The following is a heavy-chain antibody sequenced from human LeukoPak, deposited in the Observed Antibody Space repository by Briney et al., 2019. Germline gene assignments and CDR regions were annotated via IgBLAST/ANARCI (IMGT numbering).Heavy chain of an antibody. J-gene: IGHJ5*02. D-gene: IGHD2-15*01. CDR2: IYYSGST. CDR1: GGSISSSSYY. Sequence: SETLSLTCTVSGGSISSSSYYWGWIRQPPGKGLEWIGSIYYSGSTYYNPSLKSRVTISVDTSKNQFSLKLSSVTAADTAVYYCARPLGSHCSGGSCYMPNSHWFDPWGQGTLVTVSS. CDR3: ARPLGSHCSGGSCYMPNSHWFDP. V-gene: IGHV4-39*07.